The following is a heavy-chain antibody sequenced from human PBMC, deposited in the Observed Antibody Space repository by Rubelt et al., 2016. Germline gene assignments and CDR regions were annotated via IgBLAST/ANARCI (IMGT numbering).Heavy chain of an antibody. Sequence: KASGGTFSSYAISWVRQAPGQGLEWMGGIIPILGIANYAQKFQGRVTITADKSTSTAYMELSSLRSEDTAVYYCARDFGDSSSWEDAFDIWGQGTMVTVSS. CDR2: IIPILGIA. J-gene: IGHJ3*02. D-gene: IGHD6-13*01. CDR1: GGTFSSYA. CDR3: ARDFGDSSSWEDAFDI. V-gene: IGHV1-69*10.